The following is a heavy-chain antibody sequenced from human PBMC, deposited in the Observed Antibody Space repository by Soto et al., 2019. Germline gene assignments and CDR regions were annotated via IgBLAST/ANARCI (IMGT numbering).Heavy chain of an antibody. J-gene: IGHJ4*02. D-gene: IGHD6-19*01. V-gene: IGHV1-8*01. CDR2: MNPNSGNT. CDR1: GYTFTSYD. Sequence: QVQLVQSGAEVKKPGASVKVSCKASGYTFTSYDINWGRQATGQGLGWMGWMNPNSGNTGYAQKFQGRVTMTRNTSISTAHMELSSLRSEDTAVYYCARRITYSSGWSGSDYWGQGTLVTVSS. CDR3: ARRITYSSGWSGSDY.